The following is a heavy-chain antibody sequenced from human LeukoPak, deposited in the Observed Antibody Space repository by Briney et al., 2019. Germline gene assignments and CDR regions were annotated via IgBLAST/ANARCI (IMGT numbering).Heavy chain of an antibody. J-gene: IGHJ4*02. Sequence: GASVTVSFKVSGYTLTELSMHWVRQAPGKGLERMGGFDPEDGETIYAQKFQGRVTMTEDTSTDTAYMELSSLRSEDTAVYYCATDRAAPETYYYDSSGSSALGYWGQGTLVTVSS. V-gene: IGHV1-24*01. CDR2: FDPEDGET. CDR1: GYTLTELS. D-gene: IGHD3-22*01. CDR3: ATDRAAPETYYYDSSGSSALGY.